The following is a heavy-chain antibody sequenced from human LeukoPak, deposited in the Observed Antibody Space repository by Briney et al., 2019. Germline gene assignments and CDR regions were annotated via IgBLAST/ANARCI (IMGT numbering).Heavy chain of an antibody. V-gene: IGHV4-39*01. CDR1: GGSISSSSYY. J-gene: IGHJ5*02. Sequence: PSETLSLTCTVSGGSISSSSYYWGWIRQPPGKGLEWIVSIFYSGTTYYNPSLKSRVTISVDTSKNQFSLKLSSVTAADTAVYYCARQVRSVVSCFDPWGQGTLVTASS. CDR2: IFYSGTT. D-gene: IGHD3-3*01. CDR3: ARQVRSVVSCFDP.